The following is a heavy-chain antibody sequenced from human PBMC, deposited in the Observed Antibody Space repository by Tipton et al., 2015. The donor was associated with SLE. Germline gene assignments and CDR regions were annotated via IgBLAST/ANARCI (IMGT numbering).Heavy chain of an antibody. V-gene: IGHV4-61*01. Sequence: TLSLTCTVSGGSVSSGTYYWSWIRQPPGKGLEWIGYIYYSGSTNYNPSLKSRVTISVDTSKNQFSLKLSSVTAAETAVYYCARDRRDLWRFGAHFDPWGQGTLVTVSS. CDR2: IYYSGST. D-gene: IGHD3-10*01. CDR1: GGSVSSGTYY. J-gene: IGHJ5*02. CDR3: ARDRRDLWRFGAHFDP.